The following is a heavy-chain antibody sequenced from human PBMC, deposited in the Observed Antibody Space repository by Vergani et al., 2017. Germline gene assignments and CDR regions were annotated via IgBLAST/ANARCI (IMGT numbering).Heavy chain of an antibody. CDR1: GFTFSSYT. CDR3: ARDWCGYGDCDTIDYFDY. Sequence: EVQLVESGGGLVQPGGSLRLSCAASGFTFSSYTMNWVRQAPGKGLGWVSYISSSSSSIYYADSVKGRFTISRYNARNALSLQMNSLRAEDTAVYYCARDWCGYGDCDTIDYFDYWGQGTLVTVSS. J-gene: IGHJ4*02. D-gene: IGHD4-17*01. V-gene: IGHV3-48*01. CDR2: ISSSSSSI.